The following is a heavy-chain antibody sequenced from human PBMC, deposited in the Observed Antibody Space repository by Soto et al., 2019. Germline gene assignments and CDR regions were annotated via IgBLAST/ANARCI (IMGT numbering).Heavy chain of an antibody. D-gene: IGHD1-1*01. V-gene: IGHV1-69*02. J-gene: IGHJ4*02. CDR1: GGTFSSYT. CDR2: IIPILGIT. Sequence: QVQLVQSGAEVKKPGSSVKVSCKASGGTFSSYTISWVRQAPGQGLEWMGRIIPILGITNYAQKFQGRVTVTADKSTSTAYMELSSLRSEDTAVDYCACANPQRGSGFLVDYGGQGTLFTVSS. CDR3: ACANPQRGSGFLVDY.